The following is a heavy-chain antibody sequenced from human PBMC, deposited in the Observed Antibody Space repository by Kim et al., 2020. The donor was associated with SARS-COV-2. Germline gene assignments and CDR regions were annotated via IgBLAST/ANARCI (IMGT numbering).Heavy chain of an antibody. CDR3: ARDGALTIVGVAPYDYYGMAV. CDR1: GFTFSSYS. Sequence: GGSLRLSCAASGFTFSSYSMNWVRQAPGKGLEWVSSISSSSSYIYYADSVKGRFTISRDNAKNSLYLQMNSLRAEDTAVYYCARDGALTIVGVAPYDYYGMAVWGQGTTVTVSS. CDR2: ISSSSSYI. D-gene: IGHD3-3*01. V-gene: IGHV3-21*01. J-gene: IGHJ6*02.